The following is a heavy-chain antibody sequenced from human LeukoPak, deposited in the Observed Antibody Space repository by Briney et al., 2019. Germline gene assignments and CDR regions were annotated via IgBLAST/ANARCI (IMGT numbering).Heavy chain of an antibody. V-gene: IGHV3-30-3*01. CDR2: ISYDGSNK. CDR1: GFTFSSYA. Sequence: GGSLRLSCAASGFTFSSYAMHWVRQAPGKGLEWVAVISYDGSNKYYADSVKGRSTMSRDNSKKTLDLQMNSLRAEDTAVYYCARDFGPDYGGNTGFDYWGQGTLVTVSS. CDR3: ARDFGPDYGGNTGFDY. J-gene: IGHJ4*02. D-gene: IGHD4-23*01.